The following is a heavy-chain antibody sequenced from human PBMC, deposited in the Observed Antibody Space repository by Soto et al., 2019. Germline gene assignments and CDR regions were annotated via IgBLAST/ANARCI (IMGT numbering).Heavy chain of an antibody. CDR1: GGSISNYF. J-gene: IGHJ4*02. Sequence: SETLSLTCTVSGGSISNYFWHWIRQPPGKGLEWIGYIYYSGSTNYNPSLKSRVTISVDTSKNQFSLKLSSVTAADTAMYYCAASGSNGQFDFWAQGTLVTAPQ. D-gene: IGHD3-10*01. V-gene: IGHV4-59*01. CDR3: AASGSNGQFDF. CDR2: IYYSGST.